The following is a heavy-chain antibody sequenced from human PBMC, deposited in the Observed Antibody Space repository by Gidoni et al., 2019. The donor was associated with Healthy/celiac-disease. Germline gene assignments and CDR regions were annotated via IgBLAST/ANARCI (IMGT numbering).Heavy chain of an antibody. D-gene: IGHD6-13*01. J-gene: IGHJ4*02. V-gene: IGHV4-61*02. CDR1: GGSISSGSYY. Sequence: QVQLQESGPGLVKPSQTLSLTCTVSGGSISSGSYYWSWIRQPAGKGLEWIGRIYTSGSTNYNPSLTSRVTISVDTSKNQFSLKLSSVTAADTAVYYCARGGSSWSSGFDYWGQGTLVTVSS. CDR2: IYTSGST. CDR3: ARGGSSWSSGFDY.